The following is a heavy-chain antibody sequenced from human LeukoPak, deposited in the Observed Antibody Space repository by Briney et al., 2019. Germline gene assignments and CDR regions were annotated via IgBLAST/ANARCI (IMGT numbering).Heavy chain of an antibody. CDR3: ARGKRGQQLVRNNWFDP. CDR1: GGYFCGYY. D-gene: IGHD6-13*01. CDR2: INHSGST. Sequence: SETLSLTCAVYGGYFCGYYWSWIRQPPGKGLEWIGEINHSGSTNYNPSLKGRVTISVDTSKNQFSLKLSSVTAADTAVYYCARGKRGQQLVRNNWFDPWGQGTLVTVSS. V-gene: IGHV4-34*01. J-gene: IGHJ5*02.